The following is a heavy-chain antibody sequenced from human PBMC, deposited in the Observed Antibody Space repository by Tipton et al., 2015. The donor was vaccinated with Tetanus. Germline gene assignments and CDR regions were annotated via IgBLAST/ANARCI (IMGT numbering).Heavy chain of an antibody. CDR1: GGSLRSGNYQ. D-gene: IGHD3-3*01. J-gene: IGHJ4*02. CDR3: ARANYDFPKKGPFDS. V-gene: IGHV4-61*01. CDR2: ISYSGST. Sequence: VKPSETLSLTCTVSGGSLRSGNYQWNWIRQPPGKGLEWLAYISYSGSTNSNYSLKSRITISQDTSKNQFSLKLTSVAAADTAVYYCARANYDFPKKGPFDSWGQGTLVIVSS.